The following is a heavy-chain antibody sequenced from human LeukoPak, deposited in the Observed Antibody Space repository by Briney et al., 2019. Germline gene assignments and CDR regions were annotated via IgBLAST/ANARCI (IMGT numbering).Heavy chain of an antibody. J-gene: IGHJ4*02. CDR2: IIPILGIA. CDR3: ARDHFRFGELPHDY. CDR1: GGTFSSYA. Sequence: GASVKVSCKASGGTFSSYAISWVRQAPGQGLEWMGRIIPILGIANYAQKFQGRVTITADKSTSTAYIELSSLRSEDTAVYYCARDHFRFGELPHDYWGQGTLVTVSS. D-gene: IGHD3-10*01. V-gene: IGHV1-69*04.